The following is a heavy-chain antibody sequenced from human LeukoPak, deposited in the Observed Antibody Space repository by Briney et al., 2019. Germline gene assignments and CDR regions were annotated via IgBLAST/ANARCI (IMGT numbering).Heavy chain of an antibody. CDR2: FRQSGLVP. CDR1: GFTFSTYA. Sequence: GGSLRLSCAASGFTFSTYAMTWVRQAPGKGLEWVSSFRQSGLVPYYADSVKGRFTISRDNSRSTLYLQMDSLTADDTAVYYCAKPMVGGTIDRVFDSWGQGTLVTVSS. CDR3: AKPMVGGTIDRVFDS. J-gene: IGHJ4*02. D-gene: IGHD6-19*01. V-gene: IGHV3-23*01.